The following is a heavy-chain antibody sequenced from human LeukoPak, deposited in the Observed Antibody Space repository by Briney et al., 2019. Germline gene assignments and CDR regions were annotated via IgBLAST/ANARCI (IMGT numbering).Heavy chain of an antibody. CDR1: GFTFSTYW. V-gene: IGHV3-74*01. CDR2: INSDDSII. CDR3: ATYSSLNRREFQY. D-gene: IGHD3-22*01. J-gene: IGHJ1*01. Sequence: PGGSLRLSCAASGFTFSTYWMHWVRQAPGEGLVWVSRINSDDSIINYADSVKGRFTISRDNAKNSLYLQMNSLRAEDTAVYYCATYSSLNRREFQYWGQGTLLTVSS.